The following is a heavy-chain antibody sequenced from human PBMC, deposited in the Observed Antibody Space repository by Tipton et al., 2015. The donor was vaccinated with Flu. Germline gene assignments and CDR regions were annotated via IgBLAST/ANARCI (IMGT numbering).Heavy chain of an antibody. CDR1: GGSFSGYY. D-gene: IGHD6-13*01. J-gene: IGHJ2*01. Sequence: TLSLTCAVYGGSFSGYYWSWIRQPPGKGLEWIGEINHSGSINYNPSLKSRLTISVDTSKNQFSLKLTSVTAADTAVYYCARDSSSYWYFDLWGLGTLVTVSS. CDR3: ARDSSSYWYFDL. V-gene: IGHV4-34*01. CDR2: INHSGSI.